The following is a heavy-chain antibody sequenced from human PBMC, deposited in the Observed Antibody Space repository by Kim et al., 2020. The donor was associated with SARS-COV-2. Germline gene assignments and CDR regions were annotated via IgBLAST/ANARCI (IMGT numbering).Heavy chain of an antibody. J-gene: IGHJ6*04. CDR1: GSTFTSSV. V-gene: IGHV1-58*02. D-gene: IGHD2-21*02. CDR3: ATAYCGGDCYAFYYDYGLNV. CDR2: IVLCSGNT. Sequence: SVKVSCKAPGSTFTSSVMQWVRQARGQRLEWIGWIVLCSGNTHYGQKFQGRVTVTRDMSTSTAYMELSSLRSEDTAVYYCATAYCGGDCYAFYYDYGLNVWGEGTTVTVSS.